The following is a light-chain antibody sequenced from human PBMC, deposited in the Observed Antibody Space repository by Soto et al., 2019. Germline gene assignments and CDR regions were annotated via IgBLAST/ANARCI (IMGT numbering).Light chain of an antibody. Sequence: EVVLTQSPATLSLSPGDRAALSCKASQSVHNFLAWYQQKRDQAPRLLIYDVFNRATGIPARFSGSGSGTDFTLTISSLGPEDFAVYYCQQRSNWPPEITFGQGTRLEI. V-gene: IGKV3-11*01. CDR3: QQRSNWPPEIT. CDR2: DVF. CDR1: QSVHNF. J-gene: IGKJ5*01.